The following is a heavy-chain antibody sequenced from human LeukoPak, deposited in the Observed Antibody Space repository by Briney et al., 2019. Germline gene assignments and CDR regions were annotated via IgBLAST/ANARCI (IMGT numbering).Heavy chain of an antibody. D-gene: IGHD3-22*01. CDR1: GGSFSGYY. V-gene: IGHV4-34*01. CDR2: INHSGST. Sequence: SETLSLTCAVYGGSFSGYYWSWIRQPPGKGLEWIGEINHSGSTNYNPSLKSRVTISVDTSKNQFSLKLSSVTAADTAIYYCARRRVVTMIVHDASDIWGQGTTVTVSS. CDR3: ARRRVVTMIVHDASDI. J-gene: IGHJ3*02.